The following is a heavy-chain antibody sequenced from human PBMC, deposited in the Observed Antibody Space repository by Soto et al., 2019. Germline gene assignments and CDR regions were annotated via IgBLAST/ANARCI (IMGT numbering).Heavy chain of an antibody. Sequence: PGGSLRLSCASSGFTFSDHQMAWFRQAPGKGPEWLSYITFTSAFIQYADSVKGRFTISRDDAKNSLYLQMNSLRDDDTAVYYWAKDISPHFRGFHYWGQGTLVTVSS. V-gene: IGHV3-11*06. J-gene: IGHJ4*02. CDR1: GFTFSDHQ. CDR3: AKDISPHFRGFHY. CDR2: ITFTSAFI. D-gene: IGHD2-15*01.